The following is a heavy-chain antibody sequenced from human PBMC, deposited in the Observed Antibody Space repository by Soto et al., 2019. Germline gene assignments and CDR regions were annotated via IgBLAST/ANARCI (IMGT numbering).Heavy chain of an antibody. J-gene: IGHJ4*02. CDR3: TRGSPTTTPFDY. V-gene: IGHV1-2*04. CDR2: INPSGGGT. CDR1: GYTFSGYY. D-gene: IGHD4-17*01. Sequence: QVQLVQSGAEVKKPGASVKVSCKTSGYTFSGYYIHWVRQAPGQGLEWMGWINPSGGGTNYAQKFQGWVTMTRDTSISTAFMEVNRLKSDDTAVYYCTRGSPTTTPFDYWGQGTLVTVSS.